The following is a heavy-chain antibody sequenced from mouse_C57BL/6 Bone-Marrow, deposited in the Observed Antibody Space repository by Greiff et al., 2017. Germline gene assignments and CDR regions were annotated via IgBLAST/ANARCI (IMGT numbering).Heavy chain of an antibody. J-gene: IGHJ1*03. V-gene: IGHV2-4*01. CDR3: AKTGNCSYWDFDV. CDR1: GFSLTSYG. Sequence: VLLVESGPGLVQPSQSLSITCTVSGFSLTSYGVHWVRQPPGKGLEWLGVIWSGGSTDYNAAFISRLSTSKDNSKSQVFFKMNSLQADDTAIYCCAKTGNCSYWDFDVWGTGTTVTVSS. D-gene: IGHD2-1*01. CDR2: IWSGGST.